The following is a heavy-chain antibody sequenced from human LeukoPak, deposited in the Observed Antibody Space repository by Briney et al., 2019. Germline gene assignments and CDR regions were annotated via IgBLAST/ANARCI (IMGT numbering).Heavy chain of an antibody. CDR2: INHSGST. Sequence: SETLSLTCAVYGVSFSGYYWSWVRQPPGKGLEWVGEINHSGSTNYNPSLKSRVTISVDTTKNQFSLKLSSVTAADTDVYYCAKGRGGRLKRDSGLFDYWGQGTLVTVSS. V-gene: IGHV4-34*01. D-gene: IGHD3-10*01. CDR1: GVSFSGYY. J-gene: IGHJ4*02. CDR3: AKGRGGRLKRDSGLFDY.